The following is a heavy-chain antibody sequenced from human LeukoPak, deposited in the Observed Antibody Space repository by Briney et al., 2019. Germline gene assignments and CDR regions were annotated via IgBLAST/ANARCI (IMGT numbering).Heavy chain of an antibody. D-gene: IGHD4-17*01. Sequence: GGSLRLSCAASGFTFSSYSMNWVRQAPGKGLEWVSSISSSSSYIYYADSVKGRFTISRDNSKNTLYLQMNSLRAEDTAVYYCAREDYGKYFFDFWGQGTLVTVPS. CDR1: GFTFSSYS. V-gene: IGHV3-21*01. CDR2: ISSSSSYI. CDR3: AREDYGKYFFDF. J-gene: IGHJ4*02.